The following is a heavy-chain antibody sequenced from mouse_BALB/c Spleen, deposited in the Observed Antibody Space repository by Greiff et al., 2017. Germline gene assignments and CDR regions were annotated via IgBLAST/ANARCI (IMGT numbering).Heavy chain of an antibody. CDR2: IDPANGNT. CDR3: ARDGQKAMDY. D-gene: IGHD1-2*01. V-gene: IGHV14-3*02. Sequence: EVKLQESGAELVKPGASVKLSCTASSFNIKDTYMHWVKQRPEQGLEWIGRIDPANGNTKYDPKFQGKATITADTSSNTAYLQLSSLTSEDTAVYYCARDGQKAMDYWGQGTSVTVSS. CDR1: SFNIKDTY. J-gene: IGHJ4*01.